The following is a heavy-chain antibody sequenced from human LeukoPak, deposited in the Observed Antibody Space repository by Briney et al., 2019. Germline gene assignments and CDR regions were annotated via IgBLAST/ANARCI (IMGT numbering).Heavy chain of an antibody. CDR3: ARDGSTVTAPFDY. V-gene: IGHV3-33*01. D-gene: IGHD2-21*02. J-gene: IGHJ4*02. CDR1: GFTFSSYG. CDR2: IWYDGSNK. Sequence: GRSLRLSCAASGFTFSSYGMHWVRQAPGKGLEWVAVIWYDGSNKYYADSMKGRFTISRDNSKNTLYLQMNSLRAEDTAVYYCARDGSTVTAPFDYWGQGTLVTVSS.